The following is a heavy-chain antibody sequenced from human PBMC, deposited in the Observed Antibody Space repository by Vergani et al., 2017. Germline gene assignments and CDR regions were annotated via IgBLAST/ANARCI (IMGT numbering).Heavy chain of an antibody. V-gene: IGHV4-34*01. J-gene: IGHJ4*02. CDR3: AREXYCTNGVCFTLFDV. CDR1: GGSFNDYW. CDR2: IRNDGIT. Sequence: QAQLQQWGAGLLKPSETLSLTCAIYGGSFNDYWWTWIRQPPGKGLEWIGEIRNDGITHYSPSLKSRVTISIDTSTHQFSLNLRSVTAADTTVYYCAREXYCTNGVCFTLFDVWGQGALVTVSS. D-gene: IGHD2-8*01.